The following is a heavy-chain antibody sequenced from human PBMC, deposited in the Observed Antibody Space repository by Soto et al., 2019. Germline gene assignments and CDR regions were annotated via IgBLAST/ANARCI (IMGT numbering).Heavy chain of an antibody. CDR3: GRDGLAVTTGISGY. CDR1: GYTFTSYA. Sequence: QVQLVQSGAEVKKPGASVKVSCKASGYTFTSYAISWVRQAPGQGLEWMGWINVYNGNTKYAQKFQGRVTMTTDTSTSTVYMELRSLTSDDTAVYYCGRDGLAVTTGISGYWGQGTLVTVSS. CDR2: INVYNGNT. J-gene: IGHJ4*02. V-gene: IGHV1-18*01. D-gene: IGHD4-4*01.